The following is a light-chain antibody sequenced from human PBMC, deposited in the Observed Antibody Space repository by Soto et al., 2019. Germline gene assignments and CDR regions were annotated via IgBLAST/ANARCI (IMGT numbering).Light chain of an antibody. CDR3: SSYTSASAFVL. CDR1: SSDIGGYNY. J-gene: IGLJ2*01. V-gene: IGLV2-14*03. CDR2: DVS. Sequence: QSGLTQPASVSGSPGQSITISCTGTSSDIGGYNYVSWYQQHPGKAPKLVIYDVSHRPSGISNRFSGSKSANTASLTVSGLQAEDEADYYCSSYTSASAFVLFGGGTKLTDL.